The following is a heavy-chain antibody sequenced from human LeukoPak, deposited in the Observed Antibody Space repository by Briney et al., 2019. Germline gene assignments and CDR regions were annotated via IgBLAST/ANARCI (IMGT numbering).Heavy chain of an antibody. CDR3: ARGTPGYSRV. D-gene: IGHD6-13*01. V-gene: IGHV1-46*01. J-gene: IGHJ4*02. CDR1: GYTFTHYY. CDR2: INPSGGT. Sequence: GASVKISFKAFGYTFTHYYVHWVRQAPGQGREWMGIINPSGGTNHAQQFQGRVTMTRDPSTSTVYVELSSLSSEDRDVYYCARGTPGYSRVWGQGTLVTVSS.